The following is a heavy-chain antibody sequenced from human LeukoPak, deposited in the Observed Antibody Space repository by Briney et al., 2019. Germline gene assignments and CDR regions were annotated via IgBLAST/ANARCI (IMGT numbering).Heavy chain of an antibody. CDR3: ARERYSNRYYYYYYMDV. D-gene: IGHD4-11*01. J-gene: IGHJ6*03. CDR1: GDSISSYY. Sequence: SSETLSLTCTVSGDSISSYYWSWIRQPPGKGLEWIGYIYYSGSTNYNPSLKSRVTISVDTSKNQFSLKLSSVTAADTAVYYCARERYSNRYYYYYYMDVWGKGTTVTVSS. V-gene: IGHV4-59*01. CDR2: IYYSGST.